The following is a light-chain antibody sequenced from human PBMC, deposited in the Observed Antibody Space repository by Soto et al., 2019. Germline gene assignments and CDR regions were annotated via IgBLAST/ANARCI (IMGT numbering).Light chain of an antibody. J-gene: IGKJ1*01. CDR2: GAS. CDR3: QQRHNSWT. V-gene: IGKV3D-20*02. Sequence: IVMTQSPATLSVSPGERATLSCRASQSVSSSYLAWYQQKPGQAPRLLIYGASSRATGIPDRFSGSGSGTDFTLTISRLEPEDFALYYCQQRHNSWTFGQGTKVDIK. CDR1: QSVSSSY.